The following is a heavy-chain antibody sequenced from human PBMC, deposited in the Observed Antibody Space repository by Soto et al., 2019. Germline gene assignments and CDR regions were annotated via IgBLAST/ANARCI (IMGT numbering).Heavy chain of an antibody. J-gene: IGHJ5*02. Sequence: QVQLVQSGAEVKKPGSSVKVSCKASGGTFSSYTISWVRQAPGQGLEWMGRIIPILGIANYAQKFQGRVTITADKSTSTAYMERSSLRSEDTAVYYCARGVGATVGWFDPWGQGTLVTVSS. CDR2: IIPILGIA. CDR1: GGTFSSYT. D-gene: IGHD1-26*01. V-gene: IGHV1-69*02. CDR3: ARGVGATVGWFDP.